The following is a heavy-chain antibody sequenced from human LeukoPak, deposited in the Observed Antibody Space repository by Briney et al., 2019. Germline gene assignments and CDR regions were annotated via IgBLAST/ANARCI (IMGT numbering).Heavy chain of an antibody. J-gene: IGHJ4*02. V-gene: IGHV1-18*01. D-gene: IGHD2-2*01. CDR3: ARVGDIVVVPAASPAQLDY. Sequence: ASVKVSCQASGYTFTSYGISWVRQAPGQGHEWMGWISAYNGNTNYAQKLQGRVTMTTDTSTSTAYMELRSLRSDDTAVYYCARVGDIVVVPAASPAQLDYWGQGTLVTVSS. CDR1: GYTFTSYG. CDR2: ISAYNGNT.